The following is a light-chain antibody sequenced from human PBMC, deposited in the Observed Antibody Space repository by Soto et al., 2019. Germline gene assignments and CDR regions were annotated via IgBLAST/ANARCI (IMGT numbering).Light chain of an antibody. Sequence: AIQMTQSPSSLSASVGDRVTITCRASQDIRGDLGWYQQKPGTAPKALIYGASNLQSGVPSRFSGSGFGTDFTLTISSLQPEDFATYYCLQDRNYPRTFGQGPKVESK. CDR1: QDIRGD. CDR3: LQDRNYPRT. V-gene: IGKV1-6*01. CDR2: GAS. J-gene: IGKJ1*01.